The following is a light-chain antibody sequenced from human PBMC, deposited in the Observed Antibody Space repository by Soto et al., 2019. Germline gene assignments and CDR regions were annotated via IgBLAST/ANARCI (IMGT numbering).Light chain of an antibody. V-gene: IGKV3-20*01. J-gene: IGKJ4*01. CDR2: GAS. Sequence: EIVLTQSPGTLSLSPGERATLSCRASQSVSSNLAWYQHQPGQAPRVLIYGASTRATGFPARFSGSGSETDFTLTISRLEPEDFAVYYCRQYGRSLGFAFGGGTKVDI. CDR1: QSVSSN. CDR3: RQYGRSLGFA.